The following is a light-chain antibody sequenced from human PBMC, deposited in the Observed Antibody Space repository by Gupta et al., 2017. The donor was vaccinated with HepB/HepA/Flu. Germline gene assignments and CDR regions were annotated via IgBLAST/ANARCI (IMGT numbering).Light chain of an antibody. CDR1: QSISSW. CDR2: KAS. J-gene: IGKJ1*01. V-gene: IGKV1-5*03. Sequence: DFQMTQSPSTLSASVGDRVTITCRASQSISSWLAWYQQKPGKAPKLLIYKASSLESGVPSRFSGSGSGTEFTLTISSLQPDDFATYYCQQYNSYSLTFGQGTKVEIK. CDR3: QQYNSYSLT.